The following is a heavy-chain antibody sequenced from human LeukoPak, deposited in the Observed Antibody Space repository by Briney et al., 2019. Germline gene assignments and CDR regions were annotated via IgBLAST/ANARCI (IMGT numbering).Heavy chain of an antibody. CDR1: GFTFSSCA. CDR3: AKLAYGYYDSSGYYYFDY. V-gene: IGHV3-23*01. J-gene: IGHJ4*02. CDR2: ISGSGGST. Sequence: GGSLRLSCAASGFTFSSCAMSRVRQAPGKGLEWVSAISGSGGSTYYADSVKGRFTISRDNSKNTLYLQMNSLRAEDTAVYYCAKLAYGYYDSSGYYYFDYWGQGTLVTVSS. D-gene: IGHD3-22*01.